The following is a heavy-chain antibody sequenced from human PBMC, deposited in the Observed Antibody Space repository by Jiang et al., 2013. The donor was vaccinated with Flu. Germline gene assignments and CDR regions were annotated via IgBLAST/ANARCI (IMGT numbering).Heavy chain of an antibody. CDR1: GYTFTSYA. V-gene: IGHV7-4-1*02. J-gene: IGHJ6*02. Sequence: QSGSELKKPGASVKVSCKASGYTFTSYAMNWVRQAPGQGLEWMGWINTNTGNPTYAQGFTGRFVFSLDTSVSTAYLQISSLKAEDTAVYYCARERSLGYCSGGSCYSAAYYYYGMDVWGQGTTVTVSS. D-gene: IGHD2-15*01. CDR2: INTNTGNP. CDR3: ARERSLGYCSGGSCYSAAYYYYGMDV.